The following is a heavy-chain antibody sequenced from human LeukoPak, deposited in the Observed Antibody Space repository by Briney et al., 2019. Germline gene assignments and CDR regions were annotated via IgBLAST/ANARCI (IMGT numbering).Heavy chain of an antibody. CDR2: ISSSGSTI. V-gene: IGHV3-48*03. CDR3: ARDGGRIAVAGLDY. J-gene: IGHJ4*02. CDR1: GFTFXSYE. Sequence: LXXXCXXSGFTFXSYEMNWVRQAPGKGLEWLSYISSSGSTIYYADSVKGRFTVSRDNAKNSLYLQMNSLRAEDTALYYCARDGGRIAVAGLDYWGQGTLVTVSS. D-gene: IGHD6-19*01.